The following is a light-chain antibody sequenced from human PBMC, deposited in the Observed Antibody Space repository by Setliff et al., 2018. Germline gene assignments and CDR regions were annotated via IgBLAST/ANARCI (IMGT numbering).Light chain of an antibody. CDR1: ASDVGAYNF. V-gene: IGLV2-14*01. CDR3: CSHTTSSSLV. Sequence: QSVLSQPASVFWSPGQSITISCTGTASDVGAYNFVSRYQQHPGKAPNLIIYDVNNRPAGVSNRFSGSKSGNTASLTISGLQAEDEADYYCCSHTTSSSLVFGGGTK. CDR2: DVN. J-gene: IGLJ3*02.